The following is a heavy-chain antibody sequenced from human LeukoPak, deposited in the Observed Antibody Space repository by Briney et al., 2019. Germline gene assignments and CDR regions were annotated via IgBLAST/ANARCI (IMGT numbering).Heavy chain of an antibody. CDR1: GGTFSSYT. D-gene: IGHD3-22*01. V-gene: IGHV1-69*02. CDR2: TIPILGIA. J-gene: IGHJ4*02. CDR3: AKVPPPHYYDSSGYYQYYFDH. Sequence: SVKVSCKASGGTFSSYTISWVRQAPGQGLEWMGRTIPILGIANYAQKFQGRVTITADKSTSTAYMELSSLRSEDTAVYYCAKVPPPHYYDSSGYYQYYFDHWGQGTLVTVSS.